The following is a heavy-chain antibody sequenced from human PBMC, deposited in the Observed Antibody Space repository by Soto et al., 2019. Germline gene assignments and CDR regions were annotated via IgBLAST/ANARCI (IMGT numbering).Heavy chain of an antibody. V-gene: IGHV3-30-3*01. Sequence: QVQLVESGGGVVQPGRSLRLSCAASGFTFSTYVMHWVRQAPGKGLEWVAGISNDGGSQHYTDSVKGRFTISRDNSKNSLYVKMDSLRAEDTAVYYGATEDVSGGQAGTSQHWGQGSLVTVSS. CDR2: ISNDGGSQ. D-gene: IGHD2-15*01. J-gene: IGHJ1*01. CDR1: GFTFSTYV. CDR3: ATEDVSGGQAGTSQH.